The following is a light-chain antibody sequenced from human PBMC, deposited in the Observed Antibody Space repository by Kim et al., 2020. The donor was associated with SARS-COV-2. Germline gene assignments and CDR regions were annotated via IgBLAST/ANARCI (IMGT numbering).Light chain of an antibody. Sequence: SPGERATLSCRASQNIKNKLVWYQQTPGQAPRLLIYDATTRATDIPARFIGSGSETDFTLTISSLQSEDFAVYFCQQSYNWPPLTFGQGTKVDIK. CDR1: QNIKNK. CDR3: QQSYNWPPLT. J-gene: IGKJ1*01. V-gene: IGKV3-15*01. CDR2: DAT.